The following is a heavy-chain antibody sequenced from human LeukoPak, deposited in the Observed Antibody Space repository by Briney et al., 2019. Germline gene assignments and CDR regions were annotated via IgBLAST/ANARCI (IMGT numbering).Heavy chain of an antibody. D-gene: IGHD4-17*01. Sequence: PGGSLRLSCAASGFTFGSYGMHWVRQAPGKGLEWVAVISYDGSNKYYADSVKGRFTISRDNSKNTLYLQMNSLRAEDTAVYYCARAISDYDASDIWGQGTMVTVSS. CDR1: GFTFGSYG. J-gene: IGHJ3*02. CDR3: ARAISDYDASDI. CDR2: ISYDGSNK. V-gene: IGHV3-30*03.